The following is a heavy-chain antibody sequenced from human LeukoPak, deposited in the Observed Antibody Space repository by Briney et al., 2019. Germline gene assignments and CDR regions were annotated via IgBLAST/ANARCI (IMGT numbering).Heavy chain of an antibody. Sequence: GGSLRLSCAASGFTLSSYAMSWVRQGPGKGLEWVSSISSTSTYIFYADAVMGRFTISRDNSKNTLYLQMSSLRAEDTAVYYCSKDRNGDFAYYFDFWGQGTLVTVSS. CDR1: GFTLSSYA. J-gene: IGHJ4*02. V-gene: IGHV3-21*04. CDR2: ISSTSTYI. CDR3: SKDRNGDFAYYFDF. D-gene: IGHD4-17*01.